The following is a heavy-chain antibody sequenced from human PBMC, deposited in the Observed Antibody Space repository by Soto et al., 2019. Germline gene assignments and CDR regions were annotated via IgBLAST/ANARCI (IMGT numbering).Heavy chain of an antibody. D-gene: IGHD3-10*01. CDR2: INAGSGNT. J-gene: IGHJ4*02. Sequence: ASVKVSCKASGYTFTGFSLHWVRQAPGQRLEWMGWINAGSGNTKYSQKFQGRVTITRDTSASTAYMELSRLTSEDTAVYYCARDPWIGESFRYYFDYWAQGALVTVSS. V-gene: IGHV1-3*01. CDR1: GYTFTGFS. CDR3: ARDPWIGESFRYYFDY.